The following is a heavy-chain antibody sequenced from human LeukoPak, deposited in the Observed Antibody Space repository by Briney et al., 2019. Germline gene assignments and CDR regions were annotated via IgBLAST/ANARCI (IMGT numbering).Heavy chain of an antibody. CDR3: GRDGGNGYLADY. CDR1: GYTFTGYY. V-gene: IGHV1-2*02. CDR2: INPNNGGT. Sequence: ASVKVSCKASGYTFTGYYLHWVRQAPGQGLEWMGYINPNNGGTNYAQKFQGRVTTTRDTSISSAYMELSSLRSDDTAVYYCGRDGGNGYLADYWGQGTLVTVSS. D-gene: IGHD3-3*01. J-gene: IGHJ4*02.